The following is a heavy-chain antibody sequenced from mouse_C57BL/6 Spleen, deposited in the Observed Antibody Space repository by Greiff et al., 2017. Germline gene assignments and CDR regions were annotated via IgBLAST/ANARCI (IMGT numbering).Heavy chain of an antibody. V-gene: IGHV1-76*01. CDR1: GYTFTDYY. J-gene: IGHJ2*01. D-gene: IGHD1-1*01. Sequence: QVHVQQPGAELVRPGASVKLSCKASGYTFTDYYINWVKQRPGQGLEWIARIYPGSGNTYYNEKFKGKATLTAEKSSSTAYMQLSSLTSEDSAVYFCARKEITTVVFDYWGQGTTLTVSS. CDR3: ARKEITTVVFDY. CDR2: IYPGSGNT.